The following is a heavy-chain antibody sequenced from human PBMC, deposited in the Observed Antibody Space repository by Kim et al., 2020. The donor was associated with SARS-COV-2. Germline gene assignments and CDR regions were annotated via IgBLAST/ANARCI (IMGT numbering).Heavy chain of an antibody. D-gene: IGHD6-13*01. J-gene: IGHJ6*02. Sequence: VEGRFTISRDNSKSTLYLQMNSLRAEDTAVYYCAGDLMAAAVNYSYGMDVWGQGTTVTVSS. CDR3: AGDLMAAAVNYSYGMDV. V-gene: IGHV3-30*01.